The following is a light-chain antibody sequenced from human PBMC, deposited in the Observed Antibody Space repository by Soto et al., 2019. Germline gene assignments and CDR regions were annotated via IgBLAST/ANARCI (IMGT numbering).Light chain of an antibody. Sequence: QSVLTQPHSASGSPGQSVTISCTGTQNDIGVYDFVSWYQHHPGKAPRLIIYEVVQRPSGVPDRFSGSKSGNTASLTVSGLQAADEADYFCKSYAGSNTYVFGSGTKLTVL. V-gene: IGLV2-8*01. J-gene: IGLJ1*01. CDR2: EVV. CDR1: QNDIGVYDF. CDR3: KSYAGSNTYV.